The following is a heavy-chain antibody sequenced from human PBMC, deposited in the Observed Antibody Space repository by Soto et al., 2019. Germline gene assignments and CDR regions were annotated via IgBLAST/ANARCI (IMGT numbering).Heavy chain of an antibody. Sequence: KSSETLSLTCAVSGYSISSGYYWGWIRQPPGKGLEWIGSIYHSGSTYYNPSLKSRVTISVDTSKNQFSLKLSSVTAADTAVYYCARDRSFIMITFGGVIAEGLFDYWGQGTLVTVSS. CDR2: IYHSGST. J-gene: IGHJ4*02. CDR3: ARDRSFIMITFGGVIAEGLFDY. V-gene: IGHV4-38-2*02. CDR1: GYSISSGYY. D-gene: IGHD3-16*02.